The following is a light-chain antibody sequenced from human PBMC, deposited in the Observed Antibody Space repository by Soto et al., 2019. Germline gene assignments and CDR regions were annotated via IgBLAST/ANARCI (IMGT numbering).Light chain of an antibody. CDR1: SSDVGGYDY. CDR2: EVS. CDR3: SSYSSTNTPYV. J-gene: IGLJ1*01. Sequence: QSALTQPASVPGSPGQSITISCTGTSSDVGGYDYVSWYQLHPGKAPKLMIFEVSNRPSGVSYRFSGSKSGNTASLTISGLQAEDEADYFCSSYSSTNTPYVFGTGTKVTVL. V-gene: IGLV2-14*01.